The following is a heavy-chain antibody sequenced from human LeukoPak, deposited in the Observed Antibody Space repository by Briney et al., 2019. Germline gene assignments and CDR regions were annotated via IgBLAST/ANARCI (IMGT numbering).Heavy chain of an antibody. CDR2: IYYSGST. CDR3: ARVGSDTAMVTAFHYYYYYMDV. Sequence: SETLSLTCTVSGGSISSSSYYWGWIRQPPGKGLEWIGSIYYSGSTYYNPSLKSRVTISVDTSKNQFSLKLSSVTAADTAVYYCARVGSDTAMVTAFHYYYYYMDVWGKGTTVTVSS. D-gene: IGHD5-18*01. J-gene: IGHJ6*03. CDR1: GGSISSSSYY. V-gene: IGHV4-39*07.